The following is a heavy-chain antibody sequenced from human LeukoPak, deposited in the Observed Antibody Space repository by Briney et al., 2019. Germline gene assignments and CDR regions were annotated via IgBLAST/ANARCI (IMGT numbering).Heavy chain of an antibody. V-gene: IGHV3-9*01. CDR3: AKDLYYYDSSGYYGAFDI. CDR1: GFTFDDYA. D-gene: IGHD3-22*01. Sequence: PGRSLRLSCAASGFTFDDYAMHWVRQAPGKGLEWVSGISWNSGSIGYADSVKGRFTISRDNAKNSLYLQMNSLRAEDTALYYCAKDLYYYDSSGYYGAFDIWGQGTMVTVSS. CDR2: ISWNSGSI. J-gene: IGHJ3*02.